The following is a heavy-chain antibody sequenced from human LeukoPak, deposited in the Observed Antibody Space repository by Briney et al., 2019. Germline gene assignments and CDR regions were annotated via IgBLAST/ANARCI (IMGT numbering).Heavy chain of an antibody. D-gene: IGHD3-22*01. CDR1: GFTFSDYY. J-gene: IGHJ4*02. CDR3: ARDRNYYDGTFHHRVDN. V-gene: IGHV3-11*04. CDR2: ISSSGSTI. Sequence: GGSLRLSCAASGFTFSDYYMSWIRQAPGKGLEWVSYISSSGSTIYYADSVKGRFTISRDNAKNSLYLQMNSLRAEDTAVYYCARDRNYYDGTFHHRVDNWGQGTLVTVSS.